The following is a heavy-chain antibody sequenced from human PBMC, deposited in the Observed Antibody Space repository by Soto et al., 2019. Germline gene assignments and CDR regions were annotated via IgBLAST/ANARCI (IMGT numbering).Heavy chain of an antibody. V-gene: IGHV3-33*01. J-gene: IGHJ3*02. Sequence: GGSLRLSCAASGFAFSSYGMHWVRQAPGKGLEWVALIWFDGSDKYYVDSVKGRFTISRDNSKNTVHLQMNSLRVEDTAVYYCARLYCSSSSCYSVGAFDIRGHGTVVTVSS. D-gene: IGHD2-2*01. CDR3: ARLYCSSSSCYSVGAFDI. CDR2: IWFDGSDK. CDR1: GFAFSSYG.